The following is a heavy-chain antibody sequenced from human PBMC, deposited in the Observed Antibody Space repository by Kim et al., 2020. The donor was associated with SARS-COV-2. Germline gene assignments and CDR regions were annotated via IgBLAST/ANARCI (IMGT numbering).Heavy chain of an antibody. CDR3: TRHIYYGSGTYYNVFYY. D-gene: IGHD3-10*01. J-gene: IGHJ4*02. V-gene: IGHV3-15*01. Sequence: PVKGRFTISRDDSKNTLYLQMNSLKTEDTAVYYCTRHIYYGSGTYYNVFYYWGQGTLVTVSS.